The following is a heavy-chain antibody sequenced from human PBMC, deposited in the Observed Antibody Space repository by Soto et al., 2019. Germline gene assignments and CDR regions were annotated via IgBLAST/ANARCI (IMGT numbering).Heavy chain of an antibody. CDR2: IDTLSSTM. J-gene: IGHJ4*02. D-gene: IGHD3-22*01. V-gene: IGHV3-48*01. CDR3: SGGGGSSGPGY. CDR1: GFTFSSSS. Sequence: EVQLVESGGGLVQPGGSLRLSCAASGFTFSSSSMNWVRQAPGKGLEWVSFIDTLSSTMYYADSVRGRFTISRDNAKNFLVPQKKRPKGEEKAIYLWSGGGGSSGPGYLGQGTLVTGSS.